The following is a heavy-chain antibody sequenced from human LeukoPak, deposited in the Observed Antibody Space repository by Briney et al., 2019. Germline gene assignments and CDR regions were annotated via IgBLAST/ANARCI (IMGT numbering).Heavy chain of an antibody. CDR1: GFTFSSYA. V-gene: IGHV3-23*01. D-gene: IGHD3-22*01. J-gene: IGHJ4*02. Sequence: GGSLRLSCAASGFTFSSYAMSWVRQAPGKGLEWVSAISGSGGGTYYADSVKGRFTISRDNSKNTLYLQMNSLRAEDTAVYYCANYDSSGYYWVLFDYWGQGTLVTVSS. CDR3: ANYDSSGYYWVLFDY. CDR2: ISGSGGGT.